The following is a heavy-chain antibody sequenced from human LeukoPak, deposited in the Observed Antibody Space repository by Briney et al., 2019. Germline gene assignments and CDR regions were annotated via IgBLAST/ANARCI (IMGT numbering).Heavy chain of an antibody. CDR3: ARDGRYCSSTSCYIDY. D-gene: IGHD2-2*02. CDR2: LYSSGNT. V-gene: IGHV4-4*07. J-gene: IGHJ4*02. Sequence: SETLSLTCTVSGGSISSYFWSWIRQPAGKGLEWIGHLYSSGNTNYNPSLKRRVTMSVNTSRNQFSLKLTSVTAADTAVYYCARDGRYCSSTSCYIDYWGQGTLVTVSS. CDR1: GGSISSYF.